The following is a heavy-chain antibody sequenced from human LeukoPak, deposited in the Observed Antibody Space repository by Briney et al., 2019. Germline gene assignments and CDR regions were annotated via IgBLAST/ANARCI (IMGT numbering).Heavy chain of an antibody. V-gene: IGHV3-15*01. CDR3: TSDLSSGWCEDY. Sequence: RSGGSLRLSCAASGFTFSNAWMSWVRQAPGKGLEWVGRIKSKTDGGTTDYAAPVKGRFTISRDDSKNTLYLQMNSLKTEDTAVYYCTSDLSSGWCEDYWGQGTLVTVSS. D-gene: IGHD6-19*01. CDR1: GFTFSNAW. J-gene: IGHJ4*02. CDR2: IKSKTDGGTT.